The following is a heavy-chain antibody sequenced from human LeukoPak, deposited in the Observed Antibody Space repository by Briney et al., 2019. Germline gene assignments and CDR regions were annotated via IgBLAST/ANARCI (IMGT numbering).Heavy chain of an antibody. CDR3: ASFGGTPSGDAFDI. J-gene: IGHJ3*02. V-gene: IGHV3-30*02. D-gene: IGHD4-23*01. Sequence: GGSLRLSCAASGFTFSSYGMHWVRQAPGKGLEWVAFIRYDGSNKYYADSVKGRFTISRDNSKNTLYLQMNSLRAEDTAVYYCASFGGTPSGDAFDIWGQGTMVTVSS. CDR1: GFTFSSYG. CDR2: IRYDGSNK.